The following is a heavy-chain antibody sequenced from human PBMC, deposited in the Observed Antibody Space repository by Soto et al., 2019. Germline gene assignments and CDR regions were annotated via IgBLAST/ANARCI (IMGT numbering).Heavy chain of an antibody. CDR3: AKDIAASGWYSLDY. J-gene: IGHJ4*02. CDR1: GFTFSTYA. D-gene: IGHD6-19*01. V-gene: IGHV3-43*02. Sequence: GGSLKLSCAASGFTFSTYAMAWVRQAPGKGLEWVSLISWDGGSTYYADSVKGRFTISRDNSKNSLYLQMNSLRTEDTALYYCAKDIAASGWYSLDYWGQGTLVTVSS. CDR2: ISWDGGST.